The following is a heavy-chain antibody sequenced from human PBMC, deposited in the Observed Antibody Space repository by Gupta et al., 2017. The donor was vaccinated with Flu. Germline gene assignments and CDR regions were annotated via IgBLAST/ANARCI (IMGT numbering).Heavy chain of an antibody. D-gene: IGHD6-13*01. CDR1: GFIFISNY. J-gene: IGHJ6*02. V-gene: IGHV3-53*02. Sequence: EVQLVGTGGGLSHPGGSLRLSCEASGFIFISNYITWVRQAPGKGLEWVSVIYSGGRTDYADSVKGRFTISRDESENTVYFQMNSLKVEDTAVYYCARGQQAVWYAMDVWGQGTTVTVSS. CDR2: IYSGGRT. CDR3: ARGQQAVWYAMDV.